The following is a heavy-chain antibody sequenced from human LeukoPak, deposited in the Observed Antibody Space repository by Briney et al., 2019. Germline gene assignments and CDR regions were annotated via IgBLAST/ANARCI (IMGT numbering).Heavy chain of an antibody. Sequence: GGSLRLSCAASGFTFSSHWMHWVRQVPGKGLLYVSRINGDGSTTAYADSVKGRFTISRDNAKNTLYLQMNSLRAEDTAVYYCARGGGSKGINWFDPWGQGTLVTVSS. CDR3: ARGGGSKGINWFDP. J-gene: IGHJ5*02. D-gene: IGHD5-24*01. CDR1: GFTFSSHW. CDR2: INGDGSTT. V-gene: IGHV3-74*01.